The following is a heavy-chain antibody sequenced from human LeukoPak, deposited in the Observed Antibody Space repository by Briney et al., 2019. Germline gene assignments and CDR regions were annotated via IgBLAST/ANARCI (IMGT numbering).Heavy chain of an antibody. CDR1: GLTSSCYT. CDR2: ISSSSSYI. J-gene: IGHJ4*02. V-gene: IGHV3-21*01. D-gene: IGHD3-10*01. CDR3: ATYYYGSGSYNFPFDY. Sequence: GGSLRLSCAASGLTSSCYTRNWFGKAPGKGLKWVSSISSSSSYIYYADSVKGRFTISRDNAKNSLYLQMNSLRAEDTAVYYCATYYYGSGSYNFPFDYWGQGTLVTVPS.